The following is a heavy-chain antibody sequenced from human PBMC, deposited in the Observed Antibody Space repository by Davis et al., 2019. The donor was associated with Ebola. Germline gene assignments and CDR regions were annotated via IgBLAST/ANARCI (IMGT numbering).Heavy chain of an antibody. CDR1: GFTFSSYW. J-gene: IGHJ4*02. CDR2: IKQDGSEK. CDR3: ARDRYYYDSSGYSYYFDY. D-gene: IGHD3-22*01. V-gene: IGHV3-7*01. Sequence: GESLKISCAASGFTFSSYWMSWVRQAPGKGLEWVANIKQDGSEKYYVDSVKGRFTISRDNAKNSLYLQMNSLRAEDTAVYYCARDRYYYDSSGYSYYFDYWGQGTLVTVSS.